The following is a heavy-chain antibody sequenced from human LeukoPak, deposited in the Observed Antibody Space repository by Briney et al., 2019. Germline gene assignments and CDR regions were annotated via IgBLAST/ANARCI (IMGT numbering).Heavy chain of an antibody. CDR3: AKAISAYRYIFAPDSWFDP. CDR1: GFTFSSYG. Sequence: GRSLRLSCAASGFTFSSYGMHWVRQAPGKGLEWVAVISYDGSNKYYADSVKGRFTISRDNSKNTLFLQMNSLRAEDTAVYYCAKAISAYRYIFAPDSWFDPWGQGTLVTVSS. V-gene: IGHV3-30*18. CDR2: ISYDGSNK. J-gene: IGHJ5*02. D-gene: IGHD6-25*01.